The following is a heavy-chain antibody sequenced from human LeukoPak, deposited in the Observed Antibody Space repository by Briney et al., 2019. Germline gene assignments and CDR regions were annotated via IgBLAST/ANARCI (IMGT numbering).Heavy chain of an antibody. V-gene: IGHV3-15*01. CDR2: IKSKTDGGTT. D-gene: IGHD6-19*01. Sequence: PGGSLRLSRAASGFTFSNAWMSWVRQAPRKGLEWVGRIKSKTDGGTTDYAAPVKGRFTISRDDSKNTLYLQMNSLKSEDTAVYYCTTGEAYSSGHFDYWGQGTLVTVSS. J-gene: IGHJ4*02. CDR3: TTGEAYSSGHFDY. CDR1: GFTFSNAW.